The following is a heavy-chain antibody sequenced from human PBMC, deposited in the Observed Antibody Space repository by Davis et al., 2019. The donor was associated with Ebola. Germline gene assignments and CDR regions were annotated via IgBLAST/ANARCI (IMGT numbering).Heavy chain of an antibody. V-gene: IGHV1-69*13. D-gene: IGHD2-15*01. Sequence: SVKVSCKASGGTFSSYAISWVRQAPGQGLEWMGGIIPIFGTANYAQKFQGRVTITADESTSTAYMELSRLRSDDTAVYYCARDRGYCSGGSCLGILDYWGQGTLVTVSS. CDR2: IIPIFGTA. CDR3: ARDRGYCSGGSCLGILDY. CDR1: GGTFSSYA. J-gene: IGHJ4*02.